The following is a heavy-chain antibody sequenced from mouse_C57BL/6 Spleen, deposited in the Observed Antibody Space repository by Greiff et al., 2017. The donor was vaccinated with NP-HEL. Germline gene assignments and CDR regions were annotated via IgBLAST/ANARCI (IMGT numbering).Heavy chain of an antibody. CDR1: GFNIKDYY. CDR3: ARSSKPLITTVVARSLDY. CDR2: IDPEDGET. D-gene: IGHD1-1*01. V-gene: IGHV14-2*01. J-gene: IGHJ2*01. Sequence: VQLQQSGAELVKPGASVKLSCTASGFNIKDYYMHWVKQRTEQGLEWIGRIDPEDGETKYAPKFQGKATITADTSSNTAYLQLSSLTSEDTAVYYCARSSKPLITTVVARSLDYWGQGTTLTVSS.